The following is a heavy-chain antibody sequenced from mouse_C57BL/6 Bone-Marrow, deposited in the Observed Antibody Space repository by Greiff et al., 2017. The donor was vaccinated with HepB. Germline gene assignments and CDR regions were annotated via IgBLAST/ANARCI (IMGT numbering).Heavy chain of an antibody. J-gene: IGHJ2*01. D-gene: IGHD1-1*01. Sequence: QVQLQQPGAELVKPGASVKLSCKASGYTFTSYWMHWVKQRPGQGLEWIGMIHPNSGSTNYNEKFKSKATLTLDKSSSTAYMQLSSLTSEDSAVYYCAREDYGSSYYFDYWGQGTTLTVSS. V-gene: IGHV1-64*01. CDR2: IHPNSGST. CDR1: GYTFTSYW. CDR3: AREDYGSSYYFDY.